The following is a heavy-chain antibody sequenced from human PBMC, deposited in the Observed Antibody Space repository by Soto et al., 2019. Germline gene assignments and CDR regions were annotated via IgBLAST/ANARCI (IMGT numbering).Heavy chain of an antibody. D-gene: IGHD1-26*01. V-gene: IGHV3-74*01. Sequence: EVQLVESGGGLVQPGESLRLSCAASGFTFSYYWMHWVRQAPGKGPVWVSRIHSDGSSTTYADSVKGRFSISRDNARNTVYLQMNSLRAEDTAVYYCARGARGAFDLWGQGTVLTVSS. CDR2: IHSDGSST. CDR1: GFTFSYYW. CDR3: ARGARGAFDL. J-gene: IGHJ3*01.